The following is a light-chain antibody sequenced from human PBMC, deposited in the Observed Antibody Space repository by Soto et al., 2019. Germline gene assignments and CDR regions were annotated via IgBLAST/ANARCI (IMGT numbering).Light chain of an antibody. V-gene: IGKV1-39*01. CDR2: TAS. Sequence: DIQMTQSPSSLSASVGDRVTITCRASRSISTYLNWYQHKAGEATKLLIYTASDLKPGVPSRFRGSGSGTDFTLNISNLQPEDFATYFCQQSFSTPWAVGQGTKVEIK. J-gene: IGKJ1*01. CDR3: QQSFSTPWA. CDR1: RSISTY.